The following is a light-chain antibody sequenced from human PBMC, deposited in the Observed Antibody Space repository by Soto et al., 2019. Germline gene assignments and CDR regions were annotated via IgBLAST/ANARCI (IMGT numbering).Light chain of an antibody. V-gene: IGLV2-14*01. CDR3: SSYTSSSTLL. CDR1: GSDVGGYNY. J-gene: IGLJ2*01. Sequence: QSALTQPASVSGSPGQSITISCTGTGSDVGGYNYVSWYQHHPGKAPKLMIFEVSHRPSGVSNRFSGSKSGNTASLTISGLQAEDEADYYCSSYTSSSTLLFGGGTKLTVL. CDR2: EVS.